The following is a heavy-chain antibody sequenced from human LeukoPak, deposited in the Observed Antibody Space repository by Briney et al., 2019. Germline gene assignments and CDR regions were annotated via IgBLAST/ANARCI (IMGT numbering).Heavy chain of an antibody. CDR3: AKGYIQLWWFDY. CDR2: ISGSGDGT. J-gene: IGHJ4*02. D-gene: IGHD2-21*01. V-gene: IGHV3-23*01. CDR1: GITFSTYA. Sequence: SGGSLILSCATSGITFSTYAISSVRQAPGKGLQLVSLISGSGDGTHYADSVKGRFTISRNNSKNTVYLQMTNLRAEDTAVYYCAKGYIQLWWFDYRGQGTLVTVSS.